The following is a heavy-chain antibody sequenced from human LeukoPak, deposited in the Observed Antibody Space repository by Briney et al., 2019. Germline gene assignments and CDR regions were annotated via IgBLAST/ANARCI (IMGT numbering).Heavy chain of an antibody. CDR1: GFTFSNYW. Sequence: GGSLRLSCAASGFTFSNYWMHWVRQAPGKGLVWVSVIYSGGSTYYADSVKGRFTISRDNSKNTLYLQMNSLRAEDTAVYYCASGSKYYGSGSYYYWGQGTLVTVSS. V-gene: IGHV3-53*01. CDR2: IYSGGST. J-gene: IGHJ4*02. D-gene: IGHD3-10*01. CDR3: ASGSKYYGSGSYYY.